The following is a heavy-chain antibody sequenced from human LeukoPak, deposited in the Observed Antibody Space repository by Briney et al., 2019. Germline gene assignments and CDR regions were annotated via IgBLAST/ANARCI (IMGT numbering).Heavy chain of an antibody. J-gene: IGHJ5*02. CDR3: ARVLDQPVFGATNWFDP. V-gene: IGHV4-4*02. CDR2: IYHSGST. D-gene: IGHD3-3*01. Sequence: PSETLSLTCAVSGGSISSSNWWSWVRQPPGKGLEWIGEIYHSGSTNYNPSLKSRVTISVDKSKNQFSLKLSSVTAADTAVYYCARVLDQPVFGATNWFDPWGQGTLVTVSS. CDR1: GGSISSSNW.